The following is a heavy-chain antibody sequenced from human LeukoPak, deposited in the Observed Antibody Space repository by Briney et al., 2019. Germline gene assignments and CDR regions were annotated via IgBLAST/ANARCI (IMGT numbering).Heavy chain of an antibody. CDR2: IYYSGST. CDR1: GGSISSSSYY. D-gene: IGHD3-10*01. V-gene: IGHV4-39*01. Sequence: SETLSLTCTVSGGSISSSSYYWGWIRQPPGKGLEWIVTIYYSGSTYYNPSLKSRVTISVDTSKNQFSLKLTSVTAADTAVYFCARHSSSVRGVITNWGQGALVTVSS. J-gene: IGHJ4*02. CDR3: ARHSSSVRGVITN.